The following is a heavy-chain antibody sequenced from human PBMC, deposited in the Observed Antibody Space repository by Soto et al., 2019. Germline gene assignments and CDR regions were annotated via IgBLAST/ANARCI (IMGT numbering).Heavy chain of an antibody. CDR3: ARGLSMKVVVQSDAPDKCYFDS. V-gene: IGHV4-34*01. J-gene: IGHJ4*02. CDR1: GGSFSGYY. Sequence: SLTCAVFGGSFSGYYCTWIRQSPVKGLEWIGEINHSERANYNPSLKSRIAISVDTSKNQFFLKMTSVTAADSAIYYCARGLSMKVVVQSDAPDKCYFDSWSQGTLVTVSS. CDR2: INHSERA. D-gene: IGHD3-22*01.